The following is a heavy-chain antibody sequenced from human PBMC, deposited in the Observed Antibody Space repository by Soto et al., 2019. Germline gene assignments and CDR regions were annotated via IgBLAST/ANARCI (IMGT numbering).Heavy chain of an antibody. D-gene: IGHD1-1*01. J-gene: IGHJ4*02. Sequence: PXGSLKLSGAASGVTFTTYWMHWVRQVPGKGLVWVSRINGDGSSTTYADSVKGRFTISRDNAKNTLYLQMNSLRAEDTAVYYCTRGPRASSTGTGAHWGQGTLVIVS. CDR2: INGDGSST. CDR3: TRGPRASSTGTGAH. CDR1: GVTFTTYW. V-gene: IGHV3-74*01.